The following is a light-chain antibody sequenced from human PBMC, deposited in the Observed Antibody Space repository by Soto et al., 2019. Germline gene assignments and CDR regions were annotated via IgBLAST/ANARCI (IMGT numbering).Light chain of an antibody. J-gene: IGKJ2*01. CDR2: SSS. CDR3: QQSYSAPYT. V-gene: IGKV1-39*01. CDR1: QSIVSY. Sequence: DIQMTQSPSSLSASVGDRVSITCRASQSIVSYLNWYQQIPGKAPKLLMYSSSTLQSGVPSRFSGSGSGTDFTLTISSLQPADFATYYCQQSYSAPYTFGQGTNLEIK.